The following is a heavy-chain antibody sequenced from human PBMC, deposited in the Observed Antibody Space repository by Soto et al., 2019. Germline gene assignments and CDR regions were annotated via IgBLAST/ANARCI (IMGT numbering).Heavy chain of an antibody. Sequence: QVQLVESGGGVVQPGRSLRLSCAASGFTFSSYAMHWVRQAPGKGLGWVAVISYDGSNKYYADSVKGRFTISRDNSKNTLYLQMNSLRAEDTAVYYCARDHPGDWFDPWGQGTLVTVSS. CDR2: ISYDGSNK. V-gene: IGHV3-30-3*01. CDR3: ARDHPGDWFDP. D-gene: IGHD2-21*01. J-gene: IGHJ5*02. CDR1: GFTFSSYA.